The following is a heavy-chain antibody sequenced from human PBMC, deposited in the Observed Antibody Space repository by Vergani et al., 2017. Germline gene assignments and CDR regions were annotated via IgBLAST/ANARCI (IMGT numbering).Heavy chain of an antibody. Sequence: QVQLQQWGAGLLKPSETLSLTCTVSGGSISSYYWSWIRQPAGKGLEWIGEINHSGSTNYNPSLKSRVTISVDTSKNQFSLKLSSVTAADTAVYYCARGRAARPEISYYYYGMDVWGQGTTVTVSS. V-gene: IGHV4-34*01. CDR2: INHSGST. CDR1: GGSISSYY. CDR3: ARGRAARPEISYYYYGMDV. D-gene: IGHD6-6*01. J-gene: IGHJ6*02.